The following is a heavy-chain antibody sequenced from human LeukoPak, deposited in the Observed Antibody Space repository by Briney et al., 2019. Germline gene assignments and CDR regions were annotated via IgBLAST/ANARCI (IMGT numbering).Heavy chain of an antibody. D-gene: IGHD6-13*01. J-gene: IGHJ4*02. CDR3: ARARQQLVQGVDY. CDR1: GYTFTGYY. CDR2: INPNSGGT. V-gene: IGHV1-2*06. Sequence: ASVKVSCKASGYTFTGYYMHWVRQAPGQGLEWMGRINPNSGGTNYAQMFQGRVTMTRDTSISTAYMELSRLRSDDTAVYYCARARQQLVQGVDYWGQGTLVTVSS.